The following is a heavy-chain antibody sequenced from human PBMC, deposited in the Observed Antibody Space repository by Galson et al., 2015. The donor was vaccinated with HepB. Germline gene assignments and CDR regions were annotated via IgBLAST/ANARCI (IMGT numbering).Heavy chain of an antibody. V-gene: IGHV3-23*01. J-gene: IGHJ4*02. D-gene: IGHD2-15*01. CDR2: ISAGGDST. CDR3: AKSMGTSGGSCYRSDS. Sequence: SLRLSCAASGFTFSSQAMSWVRQAPGKGLEWVSVISAGGDSTSYADSVKGRFTISRDISKNTLYLQMNSLRAEDTALYYCAKSMGTSGGSCYRSDSWGQGTLVTVSS. CDR1: GFTFSSQA.